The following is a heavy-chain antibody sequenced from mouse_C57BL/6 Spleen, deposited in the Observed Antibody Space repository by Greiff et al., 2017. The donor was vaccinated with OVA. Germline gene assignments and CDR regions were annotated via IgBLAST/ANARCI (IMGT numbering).Heavy chain of an antibody. CDR2: ISSGGSYT. D-gene: IGHD2-4*01. CDR3: ARQIYYDYEDY. Sequence: EVQRVESGGDLVKPGGSLKLSCAASGFTFSSYGMSWVRQTPDKRLEWVATISSGGSYTYYPDSVKGRFTISRDNAKNTLYLQMSSLKSEDTAMYYCARQIYYDYEDYWGQGTTLTVSS. CDR1: GFTFSSYG. J-gene: IGHJ2*01. V-gene: IGHV5-6*01.